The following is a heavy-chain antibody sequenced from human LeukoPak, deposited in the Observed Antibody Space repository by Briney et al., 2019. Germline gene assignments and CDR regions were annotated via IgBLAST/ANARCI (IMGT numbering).Heavy chain of an antibody. CDR3: ARGAVGATRFDY. J-gene: IGHJ4*02. V-gene: IGHV4-30-4*08. D-gene: IGHD1-26*01. Sequence: SGPTLVNPTQTLTLTCTFSGFSLSTSGMCVSWIRQPPGKGLEWIGYIYYSGSTYYNPSLKSRVTISVDTSKNQFSLKLSSVTAADTAVYYCARGAVGATRFDYWGQGTLVTVSS. CDR2: IYYSGST. CDR1: GFSLSTSGMC.